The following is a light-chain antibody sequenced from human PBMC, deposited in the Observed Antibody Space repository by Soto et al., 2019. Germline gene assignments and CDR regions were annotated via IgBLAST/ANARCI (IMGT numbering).Light chain of an antibody. CDR2: GAS. Sequence: EIVMTQSPATLSVSPGEGATLSCRASQSVNSNLAWYQQKPGQASRLLIYGASTRATGIPARFSGSGSGTEFTLTISSLQSEDFAIYYCQHYNNWPPYTFGQGTKLEIK. V-gene: IGKV3-15*01. CDR3: QHYNNWPPYT. J-gene: IGKJ2*01. CDR1: QSVNSN.